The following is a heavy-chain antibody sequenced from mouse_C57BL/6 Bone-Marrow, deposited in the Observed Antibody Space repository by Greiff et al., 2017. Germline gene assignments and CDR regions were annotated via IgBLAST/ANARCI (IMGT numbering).Heavy chain of an antibody. V-gene: IGHV4-1*01. Sequence: EAGGIAFSRYWMSWVRRAPGKGLEWIGEINPDSSTINYAPSLKDKFIISRDNAKNTLYLQMSKVRSEDTALYYCARPGGYYAMDYWGQGTSVTVSS. CDR3: ARPGGYYAMDY. J-gene: IGHJ4*01. CDR2: INPDSSTI. CDR1: GIAFSRYW.